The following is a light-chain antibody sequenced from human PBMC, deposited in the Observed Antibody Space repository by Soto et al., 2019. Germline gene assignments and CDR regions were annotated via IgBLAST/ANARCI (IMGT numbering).Light chain of an antibody. CDR1: QSVGTS. CDR3: QQLYTYPHT. Sequence: EIVLTQSPATLSLSPGERATLSCRVSQSVGTSLAWYQQKPGQAPRLLIYDASNRATGIPARFSGSGSGTDFTLTISSLQPEDFATYYCQQLYTYPHTFGLGTQLEI. V-gene: IGKV3-11*01. J-gene: IGKJ2*01. CDR2: DAS.